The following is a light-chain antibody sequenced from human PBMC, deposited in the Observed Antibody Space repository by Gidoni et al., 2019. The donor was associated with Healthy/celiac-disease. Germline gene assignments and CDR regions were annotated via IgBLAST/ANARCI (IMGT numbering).Light chain of an antibody. CDR1: KLGDKY. CDR3: QAWDSSTEV. Sequence: SYELTQPPSVSVSPGQTASITCSGDKLGDKYASWYQQKPGQSPVLVIYQDSKRPSGIPERFSGSNSGNTATLTISGTQAMDEADYYCQAWDSSTEVFGTGTKVTVL. CDR2: QDS. J-gene: IGLJ1*01. V-gene: IGLV3-1*01.